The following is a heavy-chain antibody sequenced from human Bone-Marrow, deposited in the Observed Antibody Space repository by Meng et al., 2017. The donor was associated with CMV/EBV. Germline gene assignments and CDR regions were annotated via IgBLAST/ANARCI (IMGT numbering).Heavy chain of an antibody. D-gene: IGHD3-10*01. V-gene: IGHV3-30*04. CDR1: GFTFSSYA. J-gene: IGHJ4*02. CDR2: ISYDGSNK. Sequence: CAASGFTFSSYAMHWVRQAPGKGLEWVAVISYDGSNKYYADSVKGRFTISRDNSKNTLYLQMNSLRAEDTAVYYCARLRVGDGYVDYWGQGILVTVSS. CDR3: ARLRVGDGYVDY.